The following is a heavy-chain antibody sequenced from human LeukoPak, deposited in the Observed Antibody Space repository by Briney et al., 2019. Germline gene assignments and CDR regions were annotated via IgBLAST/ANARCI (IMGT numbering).Heavy chain of an antibody. Sequence: GGSLRLSCAASGFTFSTYAMNWVRQAPGKGLECVSAISGSSAYTNYADSVKGRFTISRDNSKNTLYLQMNSLRAEDTAVYYCAKSERFYCSGGTCYPNWFDPWGQGTLVTVSS. CDR3: AKSERFYCSGGTCYPNWFDP. CDR1: GFTFSTYA. D-gene: IGHD2-15*01. J-gene: IGHJ5*02. CDR2: ISGSSAYT. V-gene: IGHV3-23*01.